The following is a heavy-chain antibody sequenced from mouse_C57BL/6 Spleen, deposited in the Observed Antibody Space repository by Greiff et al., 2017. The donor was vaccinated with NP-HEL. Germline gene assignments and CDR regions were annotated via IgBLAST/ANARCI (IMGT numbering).Heavy chain of an antibody. CDR3: ARQGEGGYFDV. CDR1: EYEFPSHD. Sequence: EVKLVESGGGLVQPGESLKLSCESNEYEFPSHDMSWVRKTPEKRLELVAAINSDGGSTYYLDNMERRFIFSRDNTKTTLYLHMSSLRSEDTALYYCARQGEGGYFDVWGTGTTVTVSS. V-gene: IGHV5-2*01. J-gene: IGHJ1*03. CDR2: INSDGGST.